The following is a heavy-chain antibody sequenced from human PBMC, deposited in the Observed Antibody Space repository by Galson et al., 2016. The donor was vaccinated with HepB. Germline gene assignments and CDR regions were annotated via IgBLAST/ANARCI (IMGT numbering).Heavy chain of an antibody. Sequence: SLRLSCAASGFIVSSNDMSWVRQAPGKGLGWVSAIYSGGSTYYADSVKGRFTISRDDATNSLYLQMNSLRDEDTAVYYCAKEATATTGAKTKRVWYFDLWGRGTLVTVSS. CDR2: IYSGGST. CDR1: GFIVSSND. J-gene: IGHJ2*01. V-gene: IGHV3-53*01. D-gene: IGHD1-7*01. CDR3: AKEATATTGAKTKRVWYFDL.